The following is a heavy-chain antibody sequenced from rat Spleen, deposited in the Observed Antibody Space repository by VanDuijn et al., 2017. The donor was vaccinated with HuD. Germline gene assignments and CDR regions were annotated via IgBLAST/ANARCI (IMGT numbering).Heavy chain of an antibody. J-gene: IGHJ3*01. CDR3: ARSYGGYTQHWFPY. D-gene: IGHD1-11*01. CDR1: GFSLTSFH. CDR2: IWGDGST. V-gene: IGHV2-1*01. Sequence: QVQLRESGPGLVQHSQTLSHTCTVTGFSLTSFHVHLVRQPPGKGLERMGGIWGDGSTNYNSALKSRLRIIRDTSKSQLFLKMSSLQTADTAIFFCARSYGGYTQHWFPYWGQGTLVTVSS.